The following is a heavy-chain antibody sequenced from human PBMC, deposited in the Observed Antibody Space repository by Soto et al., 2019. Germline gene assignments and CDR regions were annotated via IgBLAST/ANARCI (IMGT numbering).Heavy chain of an antibody. V-gene: IGHV4-59*01. CDR1: ADSISSYY. CDR2: IYRSGSA. J-gene: IGHJ3*02. CDR3: ARDAPYPLDAFEM. Sequence: QVQLQESGPGLVKPSETLSLTCTVSADSISSYYWSWIRQPPGKGLEWIGYIYRSGSANYNPSLQVRVTISVDTSKNQISPKLSSVTAADTAVYYCARDAPYPLDAFEMWGQGTVVTVSS.